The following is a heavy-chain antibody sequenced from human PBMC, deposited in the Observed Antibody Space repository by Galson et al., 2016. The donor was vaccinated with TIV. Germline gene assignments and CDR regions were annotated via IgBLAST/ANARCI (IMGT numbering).Heavy chain of an antibody. CDR2: ISSSNSYI. CDR3: AGDPRLYGDYSLGYFDY. Sequence: SLRLSCAASGFTFRDYAMHWVRQAPGKGLEWVSSISSSNSYISYADSVKGRFTISRDNAKNSLYLQMNSLRAADTAVYYCAGDPRLYGDYSLGYFDYWGQGTLVTVS. CDR1: GFTFRDYA. J-gene: IGHJ4*02. V-gene: IGHV3-21*01. D-gene: IGHD4-17*01.